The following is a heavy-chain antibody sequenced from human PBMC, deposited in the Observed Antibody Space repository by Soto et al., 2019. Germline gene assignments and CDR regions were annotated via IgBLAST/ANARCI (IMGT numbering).Heavy chain of an antibody. CDR3: ARQPDY. CDR2: IYYSGTT. V-gene: IGHV4-31*03. Sequence: QVQLQESGPGLVKPSQTLSLTCTVSGGSISSGGYYWSWIRQHPGKGLEWIGYIYYSGTTYYNPSPXRXXTISVDTSKSLFSLKLSSVTAADTAVYYCARQPDYWGQGTLVTVSS. J-gene: IGHJ4*02. CDR1: GGSISSGGYY.